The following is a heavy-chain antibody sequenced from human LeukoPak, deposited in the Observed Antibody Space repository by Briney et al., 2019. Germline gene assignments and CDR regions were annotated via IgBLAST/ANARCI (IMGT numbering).Heavy chain of an antibody. D-gene: IGHD3-3*01. J-gene: IGHJ6*02. CDR2: IYSSGST. CDR3: ATTPGSIFGVVRGYYYGMDV. Sequence: SETLSLTCIVSGGSIRGYYCNWLRQPPGEGLEWIGFIYSSGSTAYNPFLKSRVTVSLDTSKNQFSLRLSSVTAADTAVYYCATTPGSIFGVVRGYYYGMDVWGQGTTVTVSS. V-gene: IGHV4-59*12. CDR1: GGSIRGYY.